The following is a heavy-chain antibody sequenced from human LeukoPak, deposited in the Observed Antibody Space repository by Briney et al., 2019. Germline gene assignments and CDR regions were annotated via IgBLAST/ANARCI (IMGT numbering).Heavy chain of an antibody. CDR1: GFTFSSHG. V-gene: IGHV3-23*01. D-gene: IGHD5-24*01. J-gene: IGHJ4*02. Sequence: GGSLRLSCAASGFTFSSHGMSWVRQAPGKGLEWVSGIRGDGVTTYYADSVKGRFTISRDNSKNTLYLQMNSLRAEDTAVYYCAKDGGWVQYANWGQGTLVTVSS. CDR3: AKDGGWVQYAN. CDR2: IRGDGVTT.